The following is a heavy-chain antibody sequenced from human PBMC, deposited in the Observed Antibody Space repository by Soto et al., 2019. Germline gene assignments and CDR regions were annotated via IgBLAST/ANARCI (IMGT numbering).Heavy chain of an antibody. Sequence: EVQLVESGGGLVQPGGSLRLSCDVSGFTFSNFWMTWVRQAPGKGLEWVANRKKDGREKNIVDSVKGRFTISRDNAKNALYLQMNSLRAEDTAVYYCTTGGLLTLRYWGQGALVTVSS. CDR3: TTGGLLTLRY. CDR1: GFTFSNFW. CDR2: RKKDGREK. D-gene: IGHD3-10*01. V-gene: IGHV3-7*03. J-gene: IGHJ4*02.